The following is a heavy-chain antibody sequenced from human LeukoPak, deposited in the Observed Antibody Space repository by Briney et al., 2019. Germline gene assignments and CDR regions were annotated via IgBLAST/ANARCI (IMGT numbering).Heavy chain of an antibody. D-gene: IGHD6-13*01. CDR1: GYTFTSYD. CDR2: MNPNSGNT. V-gene: IGHV1-8*03. Sequence: ASVKVSCKASGYTFTSYDINWVRQATGRGLEWMGWMNPNSGNTGYAQKFQGRVTITRNTSISTAYMELSSLRSEDTAVYCCARSVGYSRSDYWGQGTLVTVSS. CDR3: ARSVGYSRSDY. J-gene: IGHJ4*02.